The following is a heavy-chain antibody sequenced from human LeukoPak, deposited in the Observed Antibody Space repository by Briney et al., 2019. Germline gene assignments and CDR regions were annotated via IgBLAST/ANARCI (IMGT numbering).Heavy chain of an antibody. CDR1: GGAFTSGDYY. CDR3: ARGPDIVVVVAATLDWYFDL. D-gene: IGHD2-15*01. CDR2: INHSGST. V-gene: IGHV4-34*01. J-gene: IGHJ2*01. Sequence: PSETLSLTCTVSGGAFTSGDYYWSWIRQPPGKGLEWIGEINHSGSTNYNPSLKSRVTISVDTSKNQFSLKLSSVTAADTAVYYCARGPDIVVVVAATLDWYFDLWGRGTLVTVSS.